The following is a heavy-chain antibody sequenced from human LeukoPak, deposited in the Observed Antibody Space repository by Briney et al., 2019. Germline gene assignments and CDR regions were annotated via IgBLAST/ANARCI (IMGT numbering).Heavy chain of an antibody. D-gene: IGHD3-9*01. CDR1: GFTFSSYG. J-gene: IGHJ4*02. CDR3: ARDVGSYDILTGYFDY. Sequence: GGSLRLSCAASGFTFSSYGMHWVRQAPGKGLEWAAVIWYDGSNKYYADSVKGRFTISRDNSKNTLYLQMNSLRAEDTAVYYCARDVGSYDILTGYFDYWGQGTLVTVSS. V-gene: IGHV3-33*01. CDR2: IWYDGSNK.